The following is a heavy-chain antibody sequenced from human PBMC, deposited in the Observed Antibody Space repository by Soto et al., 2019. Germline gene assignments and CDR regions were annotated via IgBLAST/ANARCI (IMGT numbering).Heavy chain of an antibody. CDR2: MNPNSGNT. CDR1: GYTFTSYD. CDR3: AREHSSSWYFDY. D-gene: IGHD6-13*01. J-gene: IGHJ4*02. V-gene: IGHV1-8*01. Sequence: ASVKVSCKASGYTFTSYDINWVRQATGQGLEWMGWMNPNSGNTGYAQKFQGRVSITRDTSENTDYMELSSLRSEDTAVYYCAREHSSSWYFDYWGPETLVTVSS.